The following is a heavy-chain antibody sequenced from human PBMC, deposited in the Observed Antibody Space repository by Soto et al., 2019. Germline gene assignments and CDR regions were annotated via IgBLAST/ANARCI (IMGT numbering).Heavy chain of an antibody. CDR1: GYTFINYV. Sequence: ASVKVSCKASGYTFINYVMHWVRQAPGQRLEWMGWINAGNGNTKYSQKFQGRVTITRDTSASTAYMELSSLRSEDTAVYYCARRSKYYDSSGSPVRYFDYWGQGTLVTVSS. D-gene: IGHD3-22*01. J-gene: IGHJ4*02. CDR3: ARRSKYYDSSGSPVRYFDY. CDR2: INAGNGNT. V-gene: IGHV1-3*01.